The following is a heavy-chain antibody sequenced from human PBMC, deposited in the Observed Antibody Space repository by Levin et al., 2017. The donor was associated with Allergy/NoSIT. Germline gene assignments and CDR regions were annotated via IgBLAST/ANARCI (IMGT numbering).Heavy chain of an antibody. CDR3: ARDPHFDWLLRGGMDV. CDR2: ISYDGSNK. CDR1: GFTFSSYA. V-gene: IGHV3-30*04. Sequence: LSLTCAASGFTFSSYAMHWVRQAPGKGLEWVAVISYDGSNKYYADSAKGRFTISRDNTKNTLYLQMNSLRAEDTAVYYCARDPHFDWLLRGGMDVWGQGTTVTVSS. J-gene: IGHJ6*02. D-gene: IGHD3-9*01.